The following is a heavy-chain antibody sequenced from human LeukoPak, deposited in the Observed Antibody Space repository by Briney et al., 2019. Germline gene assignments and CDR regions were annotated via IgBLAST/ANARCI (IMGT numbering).Heavy chain of an antibody. V-gene: IGHV4-4*08. Sequence: SETLSLTCTVSGDSISGYYWSWIRQPPGKGLEWIGNIYNSATTNHNPSLKSRVTISVDTSKNQFSLKLSSVTAADTAVYYCARDDAAAAGTSYYYYYGMDVWGQGTTVTVSS. CDR1: GDSISGYY. CDR2: IYNSATT. J-gene: IGHJ6*02. D-gene: IGHD6-13*01. CDR3: ARDDAAAAGTSYYYYYGMDV.